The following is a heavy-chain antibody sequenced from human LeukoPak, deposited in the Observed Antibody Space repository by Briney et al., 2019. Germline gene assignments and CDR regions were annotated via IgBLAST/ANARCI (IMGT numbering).Heavy chain of an antibody. CDR2: IYYSGST. CDR1: GGSISSSSYY. V-gene: IGHV4-39*01. CDR3: ARLYYDSSGYYQICYFDY. D-gene: IGHD3-22*01. J-gene: IGHJ4*02. Sequence: PSETLSLTSTVSGGSISSSSYYWGWIRQPPGKGLEWIGSIYYSGSTYYNPSLKSRVTISVDTSKNQFSLNLSSVTAADTAVYYCARLYYDSSGYYQICYFDYWGQGTLVTVSS.